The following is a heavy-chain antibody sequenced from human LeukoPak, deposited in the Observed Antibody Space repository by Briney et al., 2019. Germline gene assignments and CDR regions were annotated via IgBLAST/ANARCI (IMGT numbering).Heavy chain of an antibody. D-gene: IGHD3-16*01. J-gene: IGHJ4*02. CDR1: GFSLSNYW. CDR3: ARALAPL. Sequence: GGSLRLSCAASGFSLSNYWISWVRQAPGKGLEWVANIKLDGSEKYYMNSVKGRFTISRDNAKNNLYLQMNSLRAEDTAVYYCARALAPLWGQGTLVTVSS. CDR2: IKLDGSEK. V-gene: IGHV3-7*01.